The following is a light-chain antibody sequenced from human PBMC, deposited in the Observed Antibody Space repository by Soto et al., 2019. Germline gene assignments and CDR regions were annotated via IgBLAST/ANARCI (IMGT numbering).Light chain of an antibody. CDR1: QSVISN. J-gene: IGKJ4*01. Sequence: EIVMRQPPATLSLSPGERVSLSCRASQSVISNLAWYQHKLGQAPRLLIYGASTRATGVPARFSGSGSGTEFFLTISSLQSEDFAVYYCQHYNTWLGTFGGGTKVDIK. CDR2: GAS. CDR3: QHYNTWLGT. V-gene: IGKV3-15*01.